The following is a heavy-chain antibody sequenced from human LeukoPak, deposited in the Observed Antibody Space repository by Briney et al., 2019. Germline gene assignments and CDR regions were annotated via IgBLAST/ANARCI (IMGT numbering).Heavy chain of an antibody. Sequence: PSETLSLTCTVSGGSISRSSYYWGWMRQPPGRGLEWIASIYYSGGTFYNPSLKSRVTISVDTSKNQFSLKLSSVTAADTAVYYCARGKELLRWPKSVDYWGQGTLVTVSS. CDR2: IYYSGGT. CDR3: ARGKELLRWPKSVDY. D-gene: IGHD4-23*01. CDR1: GGSISRSSYY. J-gene: IGHJ4*02. V-gene: IGHV4-39*07.